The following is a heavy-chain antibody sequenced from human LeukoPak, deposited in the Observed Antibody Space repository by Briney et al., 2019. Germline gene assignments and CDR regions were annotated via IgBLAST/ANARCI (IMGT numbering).Heavy chain of an antibody. CDR1: GYTFTSYG. J-gene: IGHJ4*02. CDR2: ISAYNGNT. Sequence: ASVKVSCKASGYTFTSYGISWVRQAPGQGLEWMGWISAYNGNTNYAQKLQGRVTMTTDTSTSTAYMELRSLRSDDTAVYYCARSPALNYGSGSYPYYFDYWGQGTLVTVSS. D-gene: IGHD3-10*01. V-gene: IGHV1-18*01. CDR3: ARSPALNYGSGSYPYYFDY.